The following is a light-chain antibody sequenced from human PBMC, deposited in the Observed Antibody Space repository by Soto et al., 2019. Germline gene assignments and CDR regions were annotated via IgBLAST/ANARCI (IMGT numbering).Light chain of an antibody. CDR2: GAS. J-gene: IGKJ1*01. V-gene: IGKV3-20*01. CDR3: QQYGSSPWT. CDR1: QSVSNNY. Sequence: EIVLTQSPGTLSLSPGERATLSGRASQSVSNNYLAWYQQKPGQAPRLLIYGASSRATGIPDRFSGSGSGTDLTITISRLEPEDCAVYYCQQYGSSPWTFGQGTKVDIK.